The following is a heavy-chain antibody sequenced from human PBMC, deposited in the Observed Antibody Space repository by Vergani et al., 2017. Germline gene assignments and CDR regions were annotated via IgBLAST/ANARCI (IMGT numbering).Heavy chain of an antibody. V-gene: IGHV4-30-2*01. Sequence: QLQLQESDSRLVNPSQTLSLTCTLSGDAISRDTYSWNWVRQPPGKPLEWIGSVYYRGTTYYNPSLGGRVTMSIDKSKNHFSRTLTSVTAADSAFYFCARGQTGYSRDWSTYFFYMDVWGKGTTVTVSS. J-gene: IGHJ6*03. CDR1: GDAISRDTYS. CDR2: VYYRGTT. D-gene: IGHD6-19*01. CDR3: ARGQTGYSRDWSTYFFYMDV.